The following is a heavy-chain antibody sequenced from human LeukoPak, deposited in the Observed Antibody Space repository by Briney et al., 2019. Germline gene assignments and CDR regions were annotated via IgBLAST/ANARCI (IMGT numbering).Heavy chain of an antibody. V-gene: IGHV3-23*01. CDR1: GFAFSNYA. CDR2: LSGGGDSR. Sequence: GGSLRLSCAASGFAFSNYAMSWVRQAPGKGLEWVSSLSGGGDSRYYADSVMGRFTISRDNSKNTLYLQMNSLRAEDTAVYYCAKVLTMIRGKDYWGQGTLVTVSS. D-gene: IGHD3-10*01. J-gene: IGHJ4*02. CDR3: AKVLTMIRGKDY.